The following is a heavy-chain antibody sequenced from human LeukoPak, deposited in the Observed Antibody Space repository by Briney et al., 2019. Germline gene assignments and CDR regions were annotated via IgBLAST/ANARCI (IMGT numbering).Heavy chain of an antibody. J-gene: IGHJ5*02. Sequence: SETLSLTCTVSGGSISSGSYYWSWIRQPAGKGLEWIGRISTSGSTNYNPSLKSRVTISVDTSKNQFSLKLSSVTAADTAVYYCASSFWSGYYTGTNWFDPWGQGTLVTVSS. V-gene: IGHV4-61*02. CDR3: ASSFWSGYYTGTNWFDP. CDR1: GGSISSGSYY. D-gene: IGHD3-3*01. CDR2: ISTSGST.